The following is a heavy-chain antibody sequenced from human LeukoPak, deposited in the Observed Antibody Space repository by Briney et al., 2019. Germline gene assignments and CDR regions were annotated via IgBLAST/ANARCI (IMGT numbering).Heavy chain of an antibody. Sequence: SETLSLTCTVSGGSISSSTYSWTWIRQPPGKGLEWIGSIHYDGNTYYKPSLKSRVTISVDTSKIQFSLRLSSATAADMATYYCARHSLNNYGSYYWGQGTLVTVSS. CDR2: IHYDGNT. V-gene: IGHV4-39*01. CDR1: GGSISSSTYS. D-gene: IGHD5-24*01. J-gene: IGHJ4*02. CDR3: ARHSLNNYGSYY.